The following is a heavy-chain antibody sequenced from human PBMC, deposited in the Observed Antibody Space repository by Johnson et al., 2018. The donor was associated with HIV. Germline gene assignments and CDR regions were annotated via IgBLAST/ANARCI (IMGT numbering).Heavy chain of an antibody. Sequence: GSNKYYADSVKGRFTISRDNSKNTLYLQMNSLSTEDTAVYYCARGITMIVVVKGDAFDIWGQGTMVTVSS. CDR3: ARGITMIVVVKGDAFDI. D-gene: IGHD3-22*01. V-gene: IGHV3-30*03. CDR2: GSNK. J-gene: IGHJ3*02.